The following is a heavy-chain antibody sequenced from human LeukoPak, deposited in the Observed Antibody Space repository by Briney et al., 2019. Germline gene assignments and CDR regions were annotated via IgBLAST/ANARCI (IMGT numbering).Heavy chain of an antibody. CDR3: ARVGPYYYDSSGYYYDY. D-gene: IGHD3-22*01. Sequence: GASVKVSCKASGYSFTNYGISWVRQAPGQGLEWMGWISAYNGNTNYAQKLQGRVTMTTDTSTSTAYMELRSLRSDDTAVYYCARVGPYYYDSSGYYYDYWGQGTLVTVSS. CDR2: ISAYNGNT. J-gene: IGHJ4*02. CDR1: GYSFTNYG. V-gene: IGHV1-18*01.